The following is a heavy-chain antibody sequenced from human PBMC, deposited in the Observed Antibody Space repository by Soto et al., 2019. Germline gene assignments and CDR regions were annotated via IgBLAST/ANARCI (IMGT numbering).Heavy chain of an antibody. CDR2: INAGNGNT. Sequence: ASVKVSCKASGYTFTSYAMHWVRQAPGQRLEWMGWINAGNGNTKYSQKFQGRVTITRDTSASTAYMELSSLRSEDTAVYYCARTPHSGDYAGNAFDIWGQGTMVTVSS. J-gene: IGHJ3*02. D-gene: IGHD4-17*01. V-gene: IGHV1-3*01. CDR3: ARTPHSGDYAGNAFDI. CDR1: GYTFTSYA.